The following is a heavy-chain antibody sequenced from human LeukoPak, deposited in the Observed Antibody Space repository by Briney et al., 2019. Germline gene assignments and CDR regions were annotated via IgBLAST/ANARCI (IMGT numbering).Heavy chain of an antibody. CDR2: INHSGST. V-gene: IGHV4-34*01. CDR1: GGSFSGYY. CDR3: ARSGIAVAGTLDY. Sequence: KPSETLSLTCAVYGGSFSGYYWSWIRQPPGKGLEWIGEINHSGSTNYNPSLKSRVTISVDTSKNQFSLKLSSVTAADTAVYYCARSGIAVAGTLDYWGQGTLVTVSS. D-gene: IGHD6-19*01. J-gene: IGHJ4*02.